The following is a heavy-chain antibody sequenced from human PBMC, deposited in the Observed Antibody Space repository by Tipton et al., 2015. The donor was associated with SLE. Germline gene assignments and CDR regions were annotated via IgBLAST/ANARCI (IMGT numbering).Heavy chain of an antibody. CDR1: GGSISSYY. J-gene: IGHJ6*02. Sequence: TLSLTCTVSGGSISSYYWSWIRQPPGKGLEWIGYIYTSGSTNYNPSLKSRVTISVDTSKNEISLKLSFVTAADTALYYCARHFTLPRVDGMDVWGQGTTVTVSS. V-gene: IGHV4-4*09. D-gene: IGHD3-3*02. CDR3: ARHFTLPRVDGMDV. CDR2: IYTSGST.